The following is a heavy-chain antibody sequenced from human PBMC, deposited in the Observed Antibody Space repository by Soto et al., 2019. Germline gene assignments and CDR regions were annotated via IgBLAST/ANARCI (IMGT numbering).Heavy chain of an antibody. Sequence: QVQLVQSVAEVKKPGSSVKVSCKASGGTFSSYAISWVRQAPGQGLEWMGGIIPIFGTANYAQKFQGRFTITADESTSTAYMELSSLRSEDTAVYYCERERGRITMMKSAFDIWGQGTMVTVSS. J-gene: IGHJ3*02. CDR3: ERERGRITMMKSAFDI. D-gene: IGHD3-22*01. V-gene: IGHV1-69*01. CDR2: IIPIFGTA. CDR1: GGTFSSYA.